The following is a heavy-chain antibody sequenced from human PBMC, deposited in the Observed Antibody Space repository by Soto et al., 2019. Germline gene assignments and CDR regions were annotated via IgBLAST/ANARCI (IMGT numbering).Heavy chain of an antibody. CDR2: ISGSGGST. Sequence: PGGSLRLSCAASGFTFSSYAMSWVRQAPGKGLEWVSAISGSGGSTYYADSVKGRFTISRDNSKNTLYLQMNSLRAEDTAVYYCAKRRPTSIAARGSFDYWGQGTLVTVSS. CDR3: AKRRPTSIAARGSFDY. J-gene: IGHJ4*02. V-gene: IGHV3-23*01. D-gene: IGHD6-6*01. CDR1: GFTFSSYA.